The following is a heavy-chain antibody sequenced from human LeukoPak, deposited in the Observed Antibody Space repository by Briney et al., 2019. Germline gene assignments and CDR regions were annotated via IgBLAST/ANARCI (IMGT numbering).Heavy chain of an antibody. D-gene: IGHD5-24*01. J-gene: IGHJ4*02. CDR1: GFTFSNYW. V-gene: IGHV3-74*01. CDR3: VRDRTRDGKRLFDF. Sequence: GGSLRLSCAASGFTFSNYWMHWVRQAPGKGLVWVSRIDTDGSSTNYADSVKGRLSISRDTVKNTLCLQMTSLRAEDTAVYYCVRDRTRDGKRLFDFWGQGTLVTVSS. CDR2: IDTDGSST.